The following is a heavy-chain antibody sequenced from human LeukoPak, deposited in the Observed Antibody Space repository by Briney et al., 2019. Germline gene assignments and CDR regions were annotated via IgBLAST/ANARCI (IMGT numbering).Heavy chain of an antibody. CDR3: ARVSGGGVGYFDY. D-gene: IGHD3-3*01. Sequence: ETLSLTCTVSGGSVSSSSYYWGWVRQPPGKGLEWVSVIYSSGSTYYADSVKGRFTISRDNSKNTLYLQMNGLRAEDTAVYYCARVSGGGVGYFDYWGQGTLVTVSS. J-gene: IGHJ4*02. CDR2: IYSSGST. CDR1: GGSVSSSSYY. V-gene: IGHV3-53*01.